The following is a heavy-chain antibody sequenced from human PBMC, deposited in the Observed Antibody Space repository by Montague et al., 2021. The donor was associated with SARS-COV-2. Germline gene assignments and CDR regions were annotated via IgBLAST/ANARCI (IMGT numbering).Heavy chain of an antibody. V-gene: IGHV3-23*03. CDR2: IYSGGRST. D-gene: IGHD1-14*01. CDR3: ARDPTGDYFYSADV. CDR1: GFTISGYA. J-gene: IGHJ6*02. Sequence: SLRLSCAASGFTISGYALSWVRQAPGKGLEWVSLIYSGGRSTYYAGSVKGRFTISRDDSKNMVFLQMHSLRADDTASYYCARDPTGDYFYSADVWGQGTTVTVSS.